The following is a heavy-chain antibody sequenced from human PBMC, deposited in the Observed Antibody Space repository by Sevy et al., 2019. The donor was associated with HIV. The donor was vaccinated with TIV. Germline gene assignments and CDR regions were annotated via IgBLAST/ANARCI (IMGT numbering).Heavy chain of an antibody. Sequence: GGSLRLSCAASGFTFSGSAMHWVRQASGKGLEWVGRIRSKANSYATAYAASVKGRFTISRDDSKNTAYLQMNSLKTEDTAVYYCTRMEYYDYVWGSYRFDYWGQGTLVTVSS. D-gene: IGHD3-16*02. CDR3: TRMEYYDYVWGSYRFDY. CDR2: IRSKANSYAT. J-gene: IGHJ4*02. CDR1: GFTFSGSA. V-gene: IGHV3-73*01.